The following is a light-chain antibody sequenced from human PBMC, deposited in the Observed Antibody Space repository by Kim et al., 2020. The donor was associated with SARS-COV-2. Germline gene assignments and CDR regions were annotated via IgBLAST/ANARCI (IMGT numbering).Light chain of an antibody. V-gene: IGLV1-44*01. Sequence: GQRVTISCSGSSSNLGTNSVHWYQQFPGTAPEVLIYKNNQRPSCVPDRFSGSKSGTSASLAISGLQSEDEGDYYCAGWDDNLNAEVFGGGTKLTVL. CDR3: AGWDDNLNAEV. J-gene: IGLJ3*02. CDR1: SSNLGTNS. CDR2: KNN.